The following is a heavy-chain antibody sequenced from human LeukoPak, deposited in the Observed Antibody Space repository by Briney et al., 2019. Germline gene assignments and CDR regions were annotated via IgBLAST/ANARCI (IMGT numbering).Heavy chain of an antibody. CDR2: IYYSGST. D-gene: IGHD6-13*01. J-gene: IGHJ1*01. Sequence: SETLSLTCTVSGGSISSSSYYWGWIRQPPGKGLEWIGSIYYSGSTYYNPSLKSRVTISVDTSKNQFSLKLSSVTAADTAVYYCARPAAAGTEHWGQGTLVTVSS. CDR3: ARPAAAGTEH. CDR1: GGSISSSSYY. V-gene: IGHV4-39*01.